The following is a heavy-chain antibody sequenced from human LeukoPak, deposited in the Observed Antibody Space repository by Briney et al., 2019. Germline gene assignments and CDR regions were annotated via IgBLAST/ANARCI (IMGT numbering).Heavy chain of an antibody. D-gene: IGHD3-22*01. V-gene: IGHV3-21*01. CDR1: GFTFSSYS. CDR3: ARGRYDSSGYHDY. Sequence: GGSLRLSCAASGFTFSSYSMNWVRQAPGEGLEWVSSISSSSSYIYYADSVKGRFTISRDNAKNSLYLQMNSLRAEDTAVYYCARGRYDSSGYHDYWGQGTLVTVSS. CDR2: ISSSSSYI. J-gene: IGHJ4*02.